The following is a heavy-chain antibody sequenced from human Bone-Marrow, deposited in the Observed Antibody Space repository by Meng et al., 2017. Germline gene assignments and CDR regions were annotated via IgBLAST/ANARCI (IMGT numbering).Heavy chain of an antibody. CDR2: IYQSGST. D-gene: IGHD6-13*01. J-gene: IGHJ4*02. V-gene: IGHV4-4*02. CDR3: ARDGTGGSSSFYY. CDR1: GGYISSSNW. Sequence: QGQLQESGPGLGKPSGTLSLTCAVSGGYISSSNWWSWVRQPPGKGLEWIGEIYQSGSTNYNPSLKSRVTISVDKSKNQFSLKLSSVTAADTAVYYCARDGTGGSSSFYYWGQGTLVTVSS.